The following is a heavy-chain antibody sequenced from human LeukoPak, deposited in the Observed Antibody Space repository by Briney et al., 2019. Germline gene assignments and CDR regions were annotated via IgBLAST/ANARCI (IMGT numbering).Heavy chain of an antibody. D-gene: IGHD3-22*01. CDR3: ARDTSGHYVYEE. Sequence: SQTLSLTCTVSGGSISRGGSYWSWIRQHPGKGLEWIGYIYSSRRTYYNPSLKSRIDMAEDTSRNQFSLNLRSVSAADTAVYYCARDTSGHYVYEEWGQGALVTVSS. CDR1: GGSISRGGSY. V-gene: IGHV4-31*02. CDR2: IYSSRRT. J-gene: IGHJ4*02.